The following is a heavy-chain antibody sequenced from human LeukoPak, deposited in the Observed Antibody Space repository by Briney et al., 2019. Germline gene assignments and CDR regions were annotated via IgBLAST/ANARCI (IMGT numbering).Heavy chain of an antibody. CDR3: ASPPLGYCSSTSCRFDY. J-gene: IGHJ4*02. V-gene: IGHV3-7*01. CDR2: IKQDGSET. Sequence: GGSLRLSCAASGFTFNSYWMNWVRQAPGKGLEGVATIKQDGSETYYVDSVRGRFTISRDNTKSSLFLQMNALRPDDTAVYYCASPPLGYCSSTSCRFDYWGQGTLVTVSS. D-gene: IGHD2-2*03. CDR1: GFTFNSYW.